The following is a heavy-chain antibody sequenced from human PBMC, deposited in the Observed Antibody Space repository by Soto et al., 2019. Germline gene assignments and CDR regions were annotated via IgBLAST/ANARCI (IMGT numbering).Heavy chain of an antibody. J-gene: IGHJ4*02. CDR2: TYTGNGNT. Sequence: QVQLVQSGAEVKKPGASVKVSCKASGYSLSDYAMHWVRQAPGQRLEWMGWTYTGNGNTKYSQTFQGRVSITSDTSANTAYMELSSVTSEDTAVYYCTRTKWSGRFFFDFWGQGTLVTVSS. CDR1: GYSLSDYA. V-gene: IGHV1-3*04. CDR3: TRTKWSGRFFFDF. D-gene: IGHD3-3*01.